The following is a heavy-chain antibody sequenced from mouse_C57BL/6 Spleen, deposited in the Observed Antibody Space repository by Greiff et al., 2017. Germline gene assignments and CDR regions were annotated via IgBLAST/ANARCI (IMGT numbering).Heavy chain of an antibody. CDR1: GYAFTNYL. D-gene: IGHD1-1*01. CDR2: INPGSGGT. V-gene: IGHV1-54*01. J-gene: IGHJ4*01. CDR3: ARNYYGSSWIMDY. Sequence: QVQLQQSGAELVRPGTSVKVSCKASGYAFTNYLIEWVKQRPGQGLEWIGVINPGSGGTNYNEKFKGKATLTADKSSSTAYMQLSSLTSEDSAVYFCARNYYGSSWIMDYWGQGTSVTVSS.